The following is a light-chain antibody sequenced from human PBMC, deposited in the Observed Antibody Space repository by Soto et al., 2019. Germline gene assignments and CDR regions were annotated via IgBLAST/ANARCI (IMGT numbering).Light chain of an antibody. V-gene: IGKV2-28*01. CDR1: QSLLHSNGYNY. J-gene: IGKJ2*01. CDR2: LGS. CDR3: MQALQTPYT. Sequence: DIVMTQSPLSLPVIPGEPASISCRSSQSLLHSNGYNYLDWYLQKPGQSPQLLIYLGSNRASGVPDRFSGSGSGTDFTLKISRVEAEDVGLYYCMQALQTPYTFGQGTELEIK.